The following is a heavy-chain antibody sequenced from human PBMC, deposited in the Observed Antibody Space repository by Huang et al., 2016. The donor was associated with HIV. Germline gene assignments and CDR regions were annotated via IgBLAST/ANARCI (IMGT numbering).Heavy chain of an antibody. CDR2: IYYSGST. D-gene: IGHD3-22*01. V-gene: IGHV4-39*01. CDR1: GGSITSSSYY. CDR3: ARHFSYYDSSGYTPWDAFDI. Sequence: QLQLQGSGPGLVKPSETLSLTCTVSGGSITSSSYYWGWIRQPPGQGLEWVGSIYYSGSTYYNPSLKIRVTVSVDTSKNQCSQKLSSVTAADTAVYYCARHFSYYDSSGYTPWDAFDIWGQGTMVTVSS. J-gene: IGHJ3*02.